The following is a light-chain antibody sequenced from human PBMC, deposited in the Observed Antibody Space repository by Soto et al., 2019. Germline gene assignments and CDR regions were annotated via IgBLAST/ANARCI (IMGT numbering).Light chain of an antibody. J-gene: IGKJ4*01. V-gene: IGKV3-11*01. CDR3: QQRSNWPPLT. Sequence: EIVLTQSPATLSLSPGERATLSCRASQSISSNLAWYQQKRGQAPRLLIYHASNRATGIPARFSGSGSGTDFTLTISSLEPEDFAVYYCQQRSNWPPLTFGGGTKVEIK. CDR1: QSISSN. CDR2: HAS.